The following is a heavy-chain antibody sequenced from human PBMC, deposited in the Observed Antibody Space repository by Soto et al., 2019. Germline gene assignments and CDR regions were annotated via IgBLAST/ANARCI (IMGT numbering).Heavy chain of an antibody. J-gene: IGHJ4*02. CDR2: ISYDGSNK. D-gene: IGHD6-13*01. Sequence: PGGSLRLSCAASGFTFSSYAMHWVRQAPGKGLEWVAVISYDGSNKYYADSVKGRFTISRDNSKNTLYLQMNSLRAEDTAVYYCARGAWLAAAGYVDYWGQGTPVTVSS. CDR1: GFTFSSYA. V-gene: IGHV3-30-3*01. CDR3: ARGAWLAAAGYVDY.